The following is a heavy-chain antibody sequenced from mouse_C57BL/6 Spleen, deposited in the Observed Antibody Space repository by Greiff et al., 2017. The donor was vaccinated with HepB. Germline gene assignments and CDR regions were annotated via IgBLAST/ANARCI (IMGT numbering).Heavy chain of an antibody. CDR3: ARGDYGSSYGNFDV. J-gene: IGHJ1*03. D-gene: IGHD1-1*01. V-gene: IGHV1-80*01. CDR2: IYPGDGDT. CDR1: GYAFSSYW. Sequence: VQLQESGAELVKPGASVKISCKASGYAFSSYWMNWVKQRPGKGLEWIGQIYPGDGDTNYNGKFKGKATLTADKSSSTAYMQLSSLTSEDSAVYFCARGDYGSSYGNFDVWGTGTTVTVSS.